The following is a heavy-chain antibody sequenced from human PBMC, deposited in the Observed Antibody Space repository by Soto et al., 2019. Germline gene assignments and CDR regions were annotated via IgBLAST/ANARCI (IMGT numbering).Heavy chain of an antibody. J-gene: IGHJ4*02. CDR3: ARDAYDRGSLDY. CDR2: IIPMFNTT. V-gene: IGHV1-69*01. D-gene: IGHD3-22*01. CDR1: GGNFSTHA. Sequence: QVQLVQSGAEVKKPGSSVKVSCKASGGNFSTHAISWVRQAPGQGLVWMGGIIPMFNTTISAQKFQGRVTITADEYTSTAYMELGSLRSEDTAVYYCARDAYDRGSLDYWGQGTPVTVSS.